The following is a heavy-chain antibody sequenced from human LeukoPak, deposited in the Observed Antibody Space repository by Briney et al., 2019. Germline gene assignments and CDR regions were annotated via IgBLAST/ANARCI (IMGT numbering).Heavy chain of an antibody. CDR2: ISGSGGST. J-gene: IGHJ4*02. CDR1: GFTFSSYA. CDR3: AKDLRFLEWLPFDY. D-gene: IGHD3-3*01. V-gene: IGHV3-23*01. Sequence: GGSLRLSCAASGFTFSSYAMSWVRQAPGKGLEGVSAISGSGGSTYYADSVKGRFTISRDNSTNTLYLQMNSLRAEDTAVYYCAKDLRFLEWLPFDYWGQGTLVTVSS.